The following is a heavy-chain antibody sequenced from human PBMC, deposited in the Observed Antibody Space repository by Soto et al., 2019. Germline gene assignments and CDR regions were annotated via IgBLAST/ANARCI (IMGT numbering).Heavy chain of an antibody. CDR2: ISWNSGSI. CDR1: GFTFDDYA. CDR3: AKVPTVPRDWYFDL. D-gene: IGHD4-17*01. V-gene: IGHV3-9*01. Sequence: GGSLRLSCAASGFTFDDYAMHWVRQAPGKGLEWVSGISWNSGSIGYADSVKGRFTISRDNAKNSLYLQMNSLRAEDTALYSCAKVPTVPRDWYFDLWGRGTLVTVSS. J-gene: IGHJ2*01.